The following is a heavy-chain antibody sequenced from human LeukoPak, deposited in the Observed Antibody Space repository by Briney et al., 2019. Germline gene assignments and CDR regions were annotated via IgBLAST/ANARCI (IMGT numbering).Heavy chain of an antibody. J-gene: IGHJ4*02. Sequence: PSETLSLTCTVSGGSINSYYWSWIRQPPGKGLEWIGYIYYSGNTNYNPSLKSRVTISVDTSKNQFSLKLSSVTAADTAVYYCARSSSGYYYTFDYWGQGTLVTVSS. CDR2: IYYSGNT. CDR1: GGSINSYY. D-gene: IGHD3-22*01. CDR3: ARSSSGYYYTFDY. V-gene: IGHV4-59*01.